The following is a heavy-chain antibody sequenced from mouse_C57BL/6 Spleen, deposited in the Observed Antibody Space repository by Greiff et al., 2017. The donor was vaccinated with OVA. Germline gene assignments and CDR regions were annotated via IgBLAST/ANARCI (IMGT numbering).Heavy chain of an antibody. CDR1: GYTFTDYN. D-gene: IGHD2-4*01. Sequence: VQLQQSGPELVKPGASVKIPCKASGYTFTDYNMDWVKQSHGKSLEWIGDINPNNGGTIYNQKFKGKATLTVDKSSSTAYMELRSLTSEDTAVYYCARFDYDMGYYFDYWGQGTTLTVSS. CDR3: ARFDYDMGYYFDY. CDR2: INPNNGGT. J-gene: IGHJ2*01. V-gene: IGHV1-18*01.